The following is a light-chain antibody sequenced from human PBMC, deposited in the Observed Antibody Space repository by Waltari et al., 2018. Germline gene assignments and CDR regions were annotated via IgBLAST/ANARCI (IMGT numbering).Light chain of an antibody. V-gene: IGKV3-15*01. CDR3: QQYNDWPLRT. CDR2: GAS. J-gene: IGKJ2*01. CDR1: QSVSSN. Sequence: EIVMTQSPATLSVSPGERATLSCRASQSVSSNLAWYQQKPGQAPRLLIYGASTRATGIPARFSGSGSGTEFTLTISILQSEDFAVYYCQQYNDWPLRTFGQGTKLEIK.